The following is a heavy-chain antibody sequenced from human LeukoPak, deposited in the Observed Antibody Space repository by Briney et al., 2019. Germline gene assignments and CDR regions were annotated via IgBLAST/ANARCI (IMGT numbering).Heavy chain of an antibody. CDR1: GFTVNSNY. CDR2: LYSDGRT. J-gene: IGHJ4*02. CDR3: ARGGGYYPIDY. Sequence: GGSLRLSCAASGFTVNSNYMNWVRQAPGKGLEWVSVLYSDGRTYYAASVKGRFTMSRDTSKNTLYLQVNSLRAEDTGVYYRARGGGYYPIDYWGQGTLVTVSS. D-gene: IGHD2-15*01. V-gene: IGHV3-53*01.